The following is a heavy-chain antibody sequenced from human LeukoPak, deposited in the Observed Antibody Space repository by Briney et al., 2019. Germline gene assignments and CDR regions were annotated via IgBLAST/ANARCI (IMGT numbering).Heavy chain of an antibody. Sequence: GGSLRLSCAASGFTFDDYGMSWVRHAPGKGLEWVSGINWNGGSTGYADSVKGRFTISRDNAKNSLYLQMNSLRAEDTALYYCARAGLYNWNYEGTAYFDYWGQGTLVTVSS. CDR1: GFTFDDYG. D-gene: IGHD1-7*01. CDR2: INWNGGST. J-gene: IGHJ4*02. V-gene: IGHV3-20*04. CDR3: ARAGLYNWNYEGTAYFDY.